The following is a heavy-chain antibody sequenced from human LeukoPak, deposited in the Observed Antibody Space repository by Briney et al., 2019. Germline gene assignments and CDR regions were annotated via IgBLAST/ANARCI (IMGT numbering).Heavy chain of an antibody. D-gene: IGHD6-13*01. J-gene: IGHJ6*02. CDR2: IYSGGST. CDR3: ARDTSSSSWYAYYGMDV. CDR1: GFTFSSYA. Sequence: GGSLRLSCAASGFTFSSYAMSWVRQAPGKGLEWVSLIYSGGSTYYADSVKGRFTISRDNSKNTLYLQMNSVRAEDTAVYYCARDTSSSSWYAYYGMDVWGQGTTVTVSS. V-gene: IGHV3-53*01.